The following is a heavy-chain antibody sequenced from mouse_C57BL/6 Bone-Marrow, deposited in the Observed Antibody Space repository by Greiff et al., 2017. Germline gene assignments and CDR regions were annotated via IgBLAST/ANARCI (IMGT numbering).Heavy chain of an antibody. CDR1: GYAFSSYW. CDR3: TRGHLTSDY. J-gene: IGHJ2*01. V-gene: IGHV1-80*01. Sequence: QVQLQQSGAELVKPGASVKLSCKASGYAFSSYWMHWVKQRPGKGLEWIGQIYPGDGDTNYNGKFKGKATLTADKSSSTAYMQLSSLTAEDAAVYFCTRGHLTSDYWGQGTTLTVSA. D-gene: IGHD4-1*01. CDR2: IYPGDGDT.